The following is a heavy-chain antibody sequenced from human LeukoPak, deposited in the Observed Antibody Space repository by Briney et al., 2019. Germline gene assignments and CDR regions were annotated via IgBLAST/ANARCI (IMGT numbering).Heavy chain of an antibody. CDR1: GGSISTSDYY. Sequence: SETLSLTCTVSGGSISTSDYYWGWIRQSPGTGPEWIGSIFYTGSTYYNPSFKSRITISVDTSKNQFSLKLTSVTAADTAVYYCARHRKVFGVISDFDYWGQGTLLTVSS. J-gene: IGHJ4*02. CDR2: IFYTGST. CDR3: ARHRKVFGVISDFDY. V-gene: IGHV4-39*01. D-gene: IGHD3-3*01.